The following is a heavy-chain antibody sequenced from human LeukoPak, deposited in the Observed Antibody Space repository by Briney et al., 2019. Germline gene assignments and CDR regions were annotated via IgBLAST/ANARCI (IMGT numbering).Heavy chain of an antibody. Sequence: ASVKVSCKASGYTFTGYGISWVRQAPGQGLEWMGWISAYNGNTNYAQKLQGRVTMTTDTSTSTAYMELRSLRSDDTAVYYCAREDDILTSHYYYYYMDVWGKGTTVTVSS. CDR3: AREDDILTSHYYYYYMDV. J-gene: IGHJ6*03. V-gene: IGHV1-18*01. CDR1: GYTFTGYG. D-gene: IGHD3-9*01. CDR2: ISAYNGNT.